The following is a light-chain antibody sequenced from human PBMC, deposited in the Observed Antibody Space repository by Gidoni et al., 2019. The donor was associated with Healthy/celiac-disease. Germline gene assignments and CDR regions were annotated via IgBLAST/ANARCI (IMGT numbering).Light chain of an antibody. CDR3: LKDYNYTRK. CDR2: AAS. Sequence: AIHLSLSPSSLSASVGDRVTITCRASQGIRNDLGWYQQKPGKAPKLMIYAASSLQSVVPSRFSGSGSGTDLTLTRSSMKPEDFATYYCLKDYNYTRKFGQGTKVEIK. V-gene: IGKV1-6*01. J-gene: IGKJ1*01. CDR1: QGIRND.